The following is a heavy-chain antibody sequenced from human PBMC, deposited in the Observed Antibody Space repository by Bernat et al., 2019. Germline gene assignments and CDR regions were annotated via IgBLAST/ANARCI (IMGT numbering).Heavy chain of an antibody. V-gene: IGHV4-39*01. Sequence: QVQLQESGPGLVKPSETLSLTCTVSGGSISSSSYYWGWIRQPPGKGLEWIGSIYYSGSTYYNPSLKSRVTISVDTSKNQFSLKLSSVTAADTAVYYCARHGMVRGVDYWGQGTLVTVSS. CDR3: ARHGMVRGVDY. D-gene: IGHD3-10*01. J-gene: IGHJ4*02. CDR1: GGSISSSSYY. CDR2: IYYSGST.